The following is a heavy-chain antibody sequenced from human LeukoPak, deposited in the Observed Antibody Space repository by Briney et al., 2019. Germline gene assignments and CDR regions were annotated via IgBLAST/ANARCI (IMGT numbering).Heavy chain of an antibody. CDR2: ISSSSSYI. J-gene: IGHJ4*02. V-gene: IGHV3-21*01. CDR3: ARMAAVAGTDDY. D-gene: IGHD6-19*01. CDR1: GFTFSSYS. Sequence: GGSLRLSCAASGFTFSSYSMNWVRQAPGKGLEWVSSISSSSSYIYYADSVKSRFTISRDNAKNSLYLQMNSLRAEDTAVYYCARMAAVAGTDDYWGQGTLVTVSS.